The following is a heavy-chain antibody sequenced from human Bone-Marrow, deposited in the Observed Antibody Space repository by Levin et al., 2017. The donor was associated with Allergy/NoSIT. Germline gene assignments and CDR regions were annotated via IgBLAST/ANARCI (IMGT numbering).Heavy chain of an antibody. Sequence: GGSLRLSCAASGFTFTTYAMSWVRQAPGKGLEWVSALSTSGGRTYYVESVKGRFTISRDNSKNTLYLQMNSLRVDDTAVYYCAKHGTPWRGNWQLIYSFFDSWGRGTLVTVSS. J-gene: IGHJ4*02. V-gene: IGHV3-23*01. CDR2: LSTSGGRT. CDR1: GFTFTTYA. CDR3: AKHGTPWRGNWQLIYSFFDS. D-gene: IGHD3-10*01.